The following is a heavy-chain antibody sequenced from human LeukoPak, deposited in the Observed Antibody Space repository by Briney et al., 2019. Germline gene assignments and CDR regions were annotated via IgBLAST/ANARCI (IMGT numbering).Heavy chain of an antibody. CDR3: ARTTPGYSSSWYYYYGMDV. CDR1: GGTFSSYA. V-gene: IGHV1-69*13. D-gene: IGHD6-13*01. Sequence: SVKVSCKASGGTFSSYAISWVRQAPGQGLEWMGGIIPIFGTANYAQKFQGRVTITADESTSTAYMELSSLRSEDTAVYYCARTTPGYSSSWYYYYGMDVWGQGATVTVSS. J-gene: IGHJ6*02. CDR2: IIPIFGTA.